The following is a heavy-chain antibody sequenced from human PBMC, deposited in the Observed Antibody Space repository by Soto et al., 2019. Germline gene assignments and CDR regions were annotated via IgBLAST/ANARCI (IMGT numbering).Heavy chain of an antibody. CDR2: MSGDGRT. V-gene: IGHV3-23*01. J-gene: IGHJ4*02. Sequence: PXGFLRLSCVGSGFTFSDSVMAWVRQAPGKGLEWLSVMSGDGRTRYALSVTGRFTISRDNSKNTLYLQMRSLRAEDAAAYYCVKWHTSNFDSLPFTGFDLCGQGTQVTVSS. CDR3: VKWHTSNFDSLPFTGFDL. D-gene: IGHD3-22*01. CDR1: GFTFSDSV.